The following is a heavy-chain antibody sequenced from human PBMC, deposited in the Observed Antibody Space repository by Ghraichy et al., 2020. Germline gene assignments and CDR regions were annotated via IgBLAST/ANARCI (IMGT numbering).Heavy chain of an antibody. J-gene: IGHJ1*01. V-gene: IGHV3-30-3*01. CDR2: ISYDGSNK. Sequence: GGSLRLSCAASGFTFSSYAMHWVRQAPGKGLEWVAVISYDGSNKYYADSVKGRFTISRDNSKNTLYLQMNSLRAEDTAVYYCARESSDYYDSSGYYAEYFQHWGQGTLVTVSS. CDR1: GFTFSSYA. D-gene: IGHD3-22*01. CDR3: ARESSDYYDSSGYYAEYFQH.